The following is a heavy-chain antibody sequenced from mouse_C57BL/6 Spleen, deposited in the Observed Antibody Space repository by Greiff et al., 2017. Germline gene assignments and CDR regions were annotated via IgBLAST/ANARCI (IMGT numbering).Heavy chain of an antibody. J-gene: IGHJ3*01. CDR3: ASVDSSGWFAY. Sequence: QVQLQQSGPELVKPGASVKISCKASGYAFSSSWMNWVKQRPGKGLEWIGRIYPGDGDTNYNGKFKGKATLTADKSSSTAYMQLSSLTSEDSAVYFCASVDSSGWFAYWGQGTLVTVSA. V-gene: IGHV1-82*01. D-gene: IGHD3-2*02. CDR2: IYPGDGDT. CDR1: GYAFSSSW.